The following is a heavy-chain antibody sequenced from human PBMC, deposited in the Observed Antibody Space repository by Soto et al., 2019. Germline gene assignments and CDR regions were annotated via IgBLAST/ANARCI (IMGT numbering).Heavy chain of an antibody. CDR3: ARDRALNGLFDY. CDR1: GYTFTSYA. V-gene: IGHV1-3*01. Sequence: QVQLVQSGAEVKKPGASVKVSCKASGYTFTSYAIHWVRQAPGQRLEWMGGINGGNGHTYYSQKFQGRVTITRDTSANTAYMELSSLISEDTAVYYCARDRALNGLFDYWDQGTLVTVSS. D-gene: IGHD2-8*01. J-gene: IGHJ4*02. CDR2: INGGNGHT.